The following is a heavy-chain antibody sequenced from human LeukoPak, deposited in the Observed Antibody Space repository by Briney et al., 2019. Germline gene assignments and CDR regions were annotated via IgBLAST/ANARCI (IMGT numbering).Heavy chain of an antibody. CDR2: ISGGGSRT. D-gene: IGHD1-14*01. CDR1: GFIFSSYS. V-gene: IGHV3-23*01. CDR3: AKGSGINLYHWIDP. Sequence: GGSLRLSCAASGFIFSSYSMNWVRQAPGKGLEWVSGISGGGSRTYYADAVKGRFTISRDNSKNTLYLQIDSLRAEDTALYYCAKGSGINLYHWIDPWGQGTRVTVSS. J-gene: IGHJ5*02.